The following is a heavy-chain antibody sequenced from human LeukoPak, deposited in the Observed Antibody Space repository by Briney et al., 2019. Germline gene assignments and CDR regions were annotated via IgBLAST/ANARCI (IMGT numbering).Heavy chain of an antibody. Sequence: GGSLTLSCAASGFTFSHYSMIWLRQAPGRGLECVSYISGDSTTYHADSVKGRCTISRDNAKNSLYLQMNSLRDEDTAVYYCARGYTYGHDYWGQGTLVTVSS. CDR3: ARGYTYGHDY. V-gene: IGHV3-48*02. D-gene: IGHD5-18*01. J-gene: IGHJ4*02. CDR1: GFTFSHYS. CDR2: ISGDSTT.